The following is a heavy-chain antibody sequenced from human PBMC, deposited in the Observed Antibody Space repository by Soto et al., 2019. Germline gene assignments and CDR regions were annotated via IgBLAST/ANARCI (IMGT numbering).Heavy chain of an antibody. CDR1: GFSLSTSGVC. J-gene: IGHJ4*02. CDR3: AHRRQLGDFDS. D-gene: IGHD7-27*01. CDR2: ICWDDGK. Sequence: QITLKESGPTLVKPTQTLTLTCTFSGFSLSTSGVCVGWFRQPPGKAPEWLAIICWDDGKRYSPSLKSRLTIPQGTSKKQVVLILTNMDPVDTATYFCAHRRQLGDFDSWGQGTLVTVSS. V-gene: IGHV2-5*02.